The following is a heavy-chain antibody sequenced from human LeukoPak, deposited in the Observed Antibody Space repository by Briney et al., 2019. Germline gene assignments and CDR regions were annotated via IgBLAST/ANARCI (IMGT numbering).Heavy chain of an antibody. Sequence: GGSRRPCSAAAEIYVSSNYLNVVRQAPGKGPEWVSVIYSGGSTYYADSVKGRFTISRDNSKNTLYLQMNSLRAEDTAVYHCARVDSRTAQFDYWGQGTLVTVSS. CDR3: ARVDSRTAQFDY. V-gene: IGHV3-66*01. D-gene: IGHD6-13*01. CDR1: EIYVSSNY. CDR2: IYSGGST. J-gene: IGHJ4*02.